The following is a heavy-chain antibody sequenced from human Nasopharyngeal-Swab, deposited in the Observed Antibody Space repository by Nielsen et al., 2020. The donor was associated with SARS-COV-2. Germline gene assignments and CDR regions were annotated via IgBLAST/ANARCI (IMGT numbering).Heavy chain of an antibody. CDR1: GGSISSSNW. V-gene: IGHV4-4*02. CDR2: IYHSGST. J-gene: IGHJ5*02. CDR3: ARPSRHFWSGQDPWFDP. D-gene: IGHD3-3*02. Sequence: SETLSLTCAVSGGSISSSNWWSWVRQPPGKGLEWIGEIYHSGSTNYNPSLKSRVTISVDTSKNQFSLKLSSVTAADTAVYYCARPSRHFWSGQDPWFDPWGQGTLVTVSS.